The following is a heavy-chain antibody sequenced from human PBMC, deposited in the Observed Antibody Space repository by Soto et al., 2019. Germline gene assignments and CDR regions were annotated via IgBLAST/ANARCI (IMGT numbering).Heavy chain of an antibody. J-gene: IGHJ6*02. CDR3: ARGSKLAAAGKGGNYYYYGMDV. Sequence: SETLSLTCTVSGGSVSSGSYYWSWIRQPPGKGLEWIGYIYYSGSTNYNPSLKSRVTISVDTSKNQFSLKLSSVTAADTAVYYCARGSKLAAAGKGGNYYYYGMDVWGQGTTVTVSS. D-gene: IGHD6-13*01. CDR1: GGSVSSGSYY. CDR2: IYYSGST. V-gene: IGHV4-61*01.